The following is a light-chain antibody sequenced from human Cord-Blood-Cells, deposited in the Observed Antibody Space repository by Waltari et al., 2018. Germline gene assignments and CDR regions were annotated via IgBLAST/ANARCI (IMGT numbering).Light chain of an antibody. CDR3: CSYAGSYVV. V-gene: IGLV2-11*01. CDR1: SRDVGGSNY. Sequence: QSALTQPRSVSGSPGQSVPISCTGTSRDVGGSNYVSWYQQHPGKDPKLMIYDVSKRPSGGPDRFSGSKSGDTASLTISGLQAEDEADYYCCSYAGSYVVFGGGTKLTVL. J-gene: IGLJ2*01. CDR2: DVS.